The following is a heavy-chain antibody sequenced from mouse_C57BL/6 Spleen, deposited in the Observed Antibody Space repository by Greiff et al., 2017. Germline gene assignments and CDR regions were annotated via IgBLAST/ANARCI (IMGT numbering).Heavy chain of an antibody. CDR1: GFTFSDYG. CDR2: ISRGSSTN. J-gene: IGHJ1*03. CDR3: AGWYYGSRHWYFDV. D-gene: IGHD1-1*01. V-gene: IGHV5-17*01. Sequence: EVQLVESGAGLVKPGGSLKLSCAASGFTFSDYGMHWVRQAPEKGLEWVAYISRGSSTNYYADTVKGRFTISGNNSENTPFLQMTSLRSEDTAMYYCAGWYYGSRHWYFDVWGKGTTVTVSS.